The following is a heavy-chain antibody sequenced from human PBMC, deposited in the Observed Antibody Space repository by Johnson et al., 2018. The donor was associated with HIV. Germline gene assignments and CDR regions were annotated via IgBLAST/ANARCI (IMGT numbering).Heavy chain of an antibody. D-gene: IGHD1-7*01. Sequence: VQLVESGGGLVQPGGSLRLSCAASGFIFSSYDMHWVRQATGRGLEWVSGIGTTGDRYYVDSVKGRFTISRDNAKNSLYLQMNSLRAEDTAVYYCARDNWNYNAFDIWGQGTMVTVSS. CDR1: GFIFSSYD. J-gene: IGHJ3*02. CDR2: IGTTGDR. CDR3: ARDNWNYNAFDI. V-gene: IGHV3-13*01.